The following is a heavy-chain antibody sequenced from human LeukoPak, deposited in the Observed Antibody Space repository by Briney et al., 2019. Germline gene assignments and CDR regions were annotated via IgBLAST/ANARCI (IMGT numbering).Heavy chain of an antibody. V-gene: IGHV4-39*01. J-gene: IGHJ4*02. D-gene: IGHD5-24*01. CDR3: ARRRLGGYFDY. CDR2: IYYSENT. Sequence: PSDTLSLTCTVSGGSFSSSTYCWGWIRQPPGKGLEWIGNIYYSENTYYNASLKSRATLSADTSRKQFSLKLTSVTAADTAVYYCARRRLGGYFDYWGQGILVTVSS. CDR1: GGSFSSSTYC.